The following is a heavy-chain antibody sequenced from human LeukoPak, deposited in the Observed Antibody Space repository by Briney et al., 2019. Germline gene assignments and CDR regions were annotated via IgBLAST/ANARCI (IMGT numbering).Heavy chain of an antibody. CDR1: GGSISTSNYY. Sequence: KSSETLSLTCTVSGGSISTSNYYWDWIRQPPGKGLEWIASIYYSGNTYYNPSLKSRVAISLDMSKNQFSLSLSSVAATDTGVYYCARRMVRGGSLDYWGQGTLVTVSS. V-gene: IGHV4-39*01. D-gene: IGHD3-10*01. J-gene: IGHJ4*02. CDR2: IYYSGNT. CDR3: ARRMVRGGSLDY.